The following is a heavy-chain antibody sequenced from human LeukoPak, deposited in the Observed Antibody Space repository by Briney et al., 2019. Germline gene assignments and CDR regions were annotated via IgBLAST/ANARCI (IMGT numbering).Heavy chain of an antibody. CDR3: ARDEGWDQENFGY. CDR2: ISSSSSYI. CDR1: GFTFSDYY. D-gene: IGHD6-19*01. Sequence: GGSLRLSCAASGFTFSDYYMSWIRQAPGKGLEWVSSISSSSSYIYYADSVKGRFTISRDNAKNSLYLQMNSLRAEDTAVYYCARDEGWDQENFGYWGQGTLVTVSS. V-gene: IGHV3-11*06. J-gene: IGHJ4*02.